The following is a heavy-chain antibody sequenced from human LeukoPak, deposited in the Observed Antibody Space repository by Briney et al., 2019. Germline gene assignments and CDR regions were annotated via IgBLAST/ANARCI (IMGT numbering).Heavy chain of an antibody. D-gene: IGHD5-12*01. Sequence: GGSLRLSCAASGFTFSSYWMHWVRQAPGKGLVWVSLINSDGSSRNYADSVKGRFTISRDNAKNTLYLQMNSLRVEDTAVYYCAREGYSGYDFYDYWGQGSLVTVSS. CDR1: GFTFSSYW. CDR2: INSDGSSR. J-gene: IGHJ4*02. CDR3: AREGYSGYDFYDY. V-gene: IGHV3-74*01.